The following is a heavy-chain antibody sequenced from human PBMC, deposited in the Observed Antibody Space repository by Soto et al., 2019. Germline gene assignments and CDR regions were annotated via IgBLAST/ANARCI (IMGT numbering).Heavy chain of an antibody. V-gene: IGHV4-34*01. CDR3: ARRRFFVYYYYGMDV. Sequence: SETLSLTCAVYGVSFSGYYWSWIRQPPGKGLEWIGEINHSGSTNYNPSLKSRVTISVDTSKNQFSLKLSSVTAADTAVYYCARRRFFVYYYYGMDVWGQGTTVTVSS. D-gene: IGHD3-3*01. CDR1: GVSFSGYY. CDR2: INHSGST. J-gene: IGHJ6*02.